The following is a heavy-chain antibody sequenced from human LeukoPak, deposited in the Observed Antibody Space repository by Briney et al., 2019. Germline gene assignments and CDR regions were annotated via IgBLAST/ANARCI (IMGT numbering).Heavy chain of an antibody. CDR3: ARGRGTPGTSRDFYFYYYMDV. D-gene: IGHD1-1*01. CDR2: ISIGNGNT. Sequence: ASVKVSCKASGYTFTDYAMHWVRQAPGQRPEWMGWISIGNGNTRYSKEFQGRITITRDTSASTVYMELSSLTSDDRAVYYCARGRGTPGTSRDFYFYYYMDVWGTGTTVTVSS. J-gene: IGHJ6*03. CDR1: GYTFTDYA. V-gene: IGHV1-3*03.